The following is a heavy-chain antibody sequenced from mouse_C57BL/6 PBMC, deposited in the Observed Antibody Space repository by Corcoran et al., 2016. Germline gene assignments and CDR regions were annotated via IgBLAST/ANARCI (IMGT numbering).Heavy chain of an antibody. J-gene: IGHJ3*01. D-gene: IGHD2-2*01. CDR3: ARDRDGYDETWFAY. Sequence: DVQLQESGPGLVKPSQSLSLTCSVTGYSITSGYYWNWIRQFPGNKLEWMGYISYDGSNNYNPSLKNRISITRDTSKNQFFLKLNSVTTEDTATYYCARDRDGYDETWFAYWGQGTLVTVSA. CDR2: ISYDGSN. CDR1: GYSITSGYY. V-gene: IGHV3-6*01.